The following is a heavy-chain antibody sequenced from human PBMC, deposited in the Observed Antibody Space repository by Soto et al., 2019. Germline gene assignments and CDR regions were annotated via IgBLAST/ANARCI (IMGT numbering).Heavy chain of an antibody. Sequence: SETLSLTCTVSSGSISSGDYYWSWIRQPPGKGLEWIGYIYYTGSSDFNPSLKSRVIISVDTSKNQLSLKLSSVTATDTAVYFCARVLTGFSYYFDYWGQGTLVTVSS. D-gene: IGHD3-9*01. CDR1: SGSISSGDYY. CDR3: ARVLTGFSYYFDY. J-gene: IGHJ4*02. V-gene: IGHV4-30-4*01. CDR2: IYYTGSS.